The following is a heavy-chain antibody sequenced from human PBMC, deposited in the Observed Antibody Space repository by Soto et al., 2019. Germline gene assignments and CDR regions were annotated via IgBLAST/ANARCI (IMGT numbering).Heavy chain of an antibody. CDR1: GLAVTSNY. CDR3: ARVDTYDYYYAMDV. V-gene: IGHV3-53*02. D-gene: IGHD5-18*01. J-gene: IGHJ6*02. Sequence: EVQLVETGGGLIQPGGSLSLSCAASGLAVTSNYMRWVRQAPGKGLEWVSIVYSSGTTYYADSVKGRFTFSSDKSKNTIYRQMRNLRAEDTAVYYCARVDTYDYYYAMDVWGQGTTVTVSS. CDR2: VYSSGTT.